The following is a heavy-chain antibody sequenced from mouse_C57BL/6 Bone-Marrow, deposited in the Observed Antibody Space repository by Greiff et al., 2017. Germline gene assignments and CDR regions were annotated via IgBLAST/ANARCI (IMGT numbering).Heavy chain of an antibody. CDR3: APLYYDYYWYFDV. V-gene: IGHV1-74*01. CDR1: GYTFTSYW. J-gene: IGHJ1*03. Sequence: QVQLQQPGAELVKPGASVKVSCKASGYTFTSYWMHWVKQRPGQGLEWIGRIHPSDSDTNYNQQFKGKATLTVDKSSSTAYMQLSSLTSEDSAVYYCAPLYYDYYWYFDVWGTGTTVTVSS. CDR2: IHPSDSDT. D-gene: IGHD2-4*01.